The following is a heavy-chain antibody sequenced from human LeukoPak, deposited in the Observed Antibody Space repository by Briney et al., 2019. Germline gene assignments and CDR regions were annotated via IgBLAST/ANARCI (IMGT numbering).Heavy chain of an antibody. Sequence: GVLRLSCAASGFIFNNYGLIWVRQAPGKGLEWVSAISNDGGGTQYADFVEGRFTISRDNSKNTLFLQMSSQRAEDTALYYCAKGSSGYFADLWGQGTLVTVSS. J-gene: IGHJ5*02. CDR2: ISNDGGGT. D-gene: IGHD3-22*01. CDR3: AKGSSGYFADL. V-gene: IGHV3-23*01. CDR1: GFIFNNYG.